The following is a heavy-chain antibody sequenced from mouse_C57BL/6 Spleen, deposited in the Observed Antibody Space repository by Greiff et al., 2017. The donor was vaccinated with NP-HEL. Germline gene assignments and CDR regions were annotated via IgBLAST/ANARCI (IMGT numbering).Heavy chain of an antibody. CDR2: INPGSGGT. J-gene: IGHJ2*01. D-gene: IGHD1-1*01. CDR3: ARKHYGSSYYFDY. CDR1: GYSFTNYL. Sequence: VQLQQSGAELVRPGTSVKVSCKASGYSFTNYLIEWVKQRPGQGLEWIGVINPGSGGTNYNEKFKGKATLTADKSSSTAYMQLSSLTSEDSAVYFCARKHYGSSYYFDYWGQGTTLTVSS. V-gene: IGHV1-54*01.